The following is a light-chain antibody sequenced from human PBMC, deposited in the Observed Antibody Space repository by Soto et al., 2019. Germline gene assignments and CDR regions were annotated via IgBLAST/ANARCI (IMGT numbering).Light chain of an antibody. V-gene: IGLV2-18*02. Sequence: SALTQPPSVSGSPGQSVTLSCTGTSSDVGSYNRVSWYQQPPGTAPKLMIYEVSNRPSGVPDRFSGSKSGNTASLTISGLQAEDEADYYCSSYTSSSVVFGGGTKLTVL. CDR3: SSYTSSSVV. J-gene: IGLJ2*01. CDR2: EVS. CDR1: SSDVGSYNR.